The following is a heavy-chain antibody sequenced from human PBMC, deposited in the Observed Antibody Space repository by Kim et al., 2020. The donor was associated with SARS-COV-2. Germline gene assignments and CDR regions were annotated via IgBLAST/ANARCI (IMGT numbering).Heavy chain of an antibody. D-gene: IGHD3-16*01. CDR3: ARLSTGYVCVYCDY. V-gene: IGHV3-74*01. CDR1: GFTFSSYW. Sequence: GGSLRLSCVASGFTFSSYWMHWVRQAPGKGLVWVSRVNSDGSSTCYADSVKGRFTISRDNARNTLYLQMNSLRAEDTAVYYCARLSTGYVCVYCDYWCQG. CDR2: VNSDGSST. J-gene: IGHJ4*02.